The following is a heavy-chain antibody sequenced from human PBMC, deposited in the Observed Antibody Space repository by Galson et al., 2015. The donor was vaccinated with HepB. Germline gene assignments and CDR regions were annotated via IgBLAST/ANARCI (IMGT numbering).Heavy chain of an antibody. Sequence: SVKVSCKASGYTFTSYYMHWVRQAPGQGLEWMGIINPSGGSTSYAQKFQGRVTMTRDTSTSTVYMELSSLRSEDTAVYYCAAAAGTGYYYYYYMDVWGKGTTVTVSS. V-gene: IGHV1-46*01. D-gene: IGHD6-13*01. CDR3: AAAAGTGYYYYYYMDV. J-gene: IGHJ6*03. CDR2: INPSGGST. CDR1: GYTFTSYY.